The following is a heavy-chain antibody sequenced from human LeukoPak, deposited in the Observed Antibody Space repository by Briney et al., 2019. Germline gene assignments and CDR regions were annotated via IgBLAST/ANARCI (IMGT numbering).Heavy chain of an antibody. CDR2: LRYDGSNT. J-gene: IGHJ4*02. CDR3: AKARRIEYSDFDY. CDR1: GLTFSRNC. V-gene: IGHV3-30*02. D-gene: IGHD2-15*01. Sequence: GGSLRLSCAASGLTFSRNCMHWVRRAPGKGLEWVAFLRYDGSNTHYADSVEGRFTISRDNSKNTLYLQMNSLRADDTAVYYCAKARRIEYSDFDYWGQGTLVTVSS.